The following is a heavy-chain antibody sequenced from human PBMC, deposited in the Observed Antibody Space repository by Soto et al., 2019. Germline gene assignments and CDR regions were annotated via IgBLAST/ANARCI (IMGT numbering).Heavy chain of an antibody. CDR1: GFSLTSTGVA. Sequence: QITLKESGPTLVQPTQTLKLTCAFSGFSLTSTGVALGWVRQHPGRDLAWHALIYWDDDKRYSPSLKSRLTLTKDTSKNRVVLPMANMDPVDTATYYCAHSLAWKSATLDYGGQGTLVTVCS. J-gene: IGHJ4*02. V-gene: IGHV2-5*02. CDR3: AHSLAWKSATLDY. CDR2: IYWDDDK. D-gene: IGHD1-1*01.